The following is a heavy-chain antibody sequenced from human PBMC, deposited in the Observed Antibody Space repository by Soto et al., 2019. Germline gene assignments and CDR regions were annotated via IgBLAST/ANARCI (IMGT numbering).Heavy chain of an antibody. Sequence: ASVKVSCKASGYTFTAHAMHWVRQAPGQGLEWMGWISAYNGNTNYAQKLQGRVTMTTDTSTSTAYMELRSLRSDDTAVYYCAREGIAAADTFDPWGQGTLVTVS. J-gene: IGHJ5*01. D-gene: IGHD6-13*01. CDR3: AREGIAAADTFDP. V-gene: IGHV1-18*01. CDR1: GYTFTAHA. CDR2: ISAYNGNT.